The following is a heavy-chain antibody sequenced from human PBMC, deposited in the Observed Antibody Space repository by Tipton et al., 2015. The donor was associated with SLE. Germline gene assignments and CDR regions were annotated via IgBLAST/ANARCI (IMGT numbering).Heavy chain of an antibody. Sequence: SLRLSCQASGFTFTNYAMTWVRQAPGKGPEWGSSISGSGSGSRTYYSDSVKGRFTISRDNSRNTLYLQMNSLKAEDTAVYYCGVDPNGDYVGAFDMWGQGTMVTVSS. CDR2: ISGSGSGSRT. CDR1: GFTFTNYA. V-gene: IGHV3-23*01. D-gene: IGHD4-17*01. CDR3: GVDPNGDYVGAFDM. J-gene: IGHJ3*02.